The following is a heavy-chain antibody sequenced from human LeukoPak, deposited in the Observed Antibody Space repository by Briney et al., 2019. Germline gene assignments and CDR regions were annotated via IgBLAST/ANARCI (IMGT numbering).Heavy chain of an antibody. J-gene: IGHJ3*02. Sequence: ASVKVSCKASGYTFTSYDINWVRQATGQGLEWMGWMNPNSGNTGYAQKFQGRVTITRNTSISTAYMELSSLRSEDTAVYYCARGGEYDFWSGYYKADAFDIWGQGTMVTVSS. CDR3: ARGGEYDFWSGYYKADAFDI. V-gene: IGHV1-8*03. CDR1: GYTFTSYD. CDR2: MNPNSGNT. D-gene: IGHD3-3*01.